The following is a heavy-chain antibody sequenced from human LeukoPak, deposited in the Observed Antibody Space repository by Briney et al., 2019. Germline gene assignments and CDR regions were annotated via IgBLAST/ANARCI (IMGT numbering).Heavy chain of an antibody. V-gene: IGHV1-46*01. CDR3: ARELSVGDGYNLG. D-gene: IGHD5-24*01. CDR1: GYTFTGYY. Sequence: ASVKVSCKASGYTFTGYYMHWVRQAPGQGLEWMGIINPSGGSTSYAQKFQGRVTMTRDMSTSTVHMELSSLRSEDTAVYYCARELSVGDGYNLGWGQGTLVTVSS. CDR2: INPSGGST. J-gene: IGHJ4*02.